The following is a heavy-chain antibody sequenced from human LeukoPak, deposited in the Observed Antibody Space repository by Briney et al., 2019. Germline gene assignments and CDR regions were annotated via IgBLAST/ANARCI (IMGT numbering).Heavy chain of an antibody. Sequence: GGSLRLSCAASGFTFSGSVMHWVRQASGKGLEWVGRIRSKGNNYATAYAASVQGRFTISRDDAKNTAYLQMNSLKTEDTAMYYCTRGYYDSSGYYRLTGFDYWGQGTLVTVSS. D-gene: IGHD3-22*01. V-gene: IGHV3-73*01. CDR3: TRGYYDSSGYYRLTGFDY. CDR1: GFTFSGSV. CDR2: IRSKGNNYAT. J-gene: IGHJ4*02.